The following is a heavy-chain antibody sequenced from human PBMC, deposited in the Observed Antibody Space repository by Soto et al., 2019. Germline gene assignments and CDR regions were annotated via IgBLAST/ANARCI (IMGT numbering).Heavy chain of an antibody. D-gene: IGHD3-9*01. CDR1: GYSFTSYW. CDR2: IYPGDSDT. V-gene: IGHV5-51*01. CDR3: ARLDLTDYYYYGMDV. Sequence: GASLKISCKGSGYSFTSYWIGWVRQMPGKGLEWMGIIYPGDSDTRYSPSFQGQVTISADKSISTAYLQWSSLKASDTAMYYCARLDLTDYYYYGMDVWGQGTTVTVSS. J-gene: IGHJ6*02.